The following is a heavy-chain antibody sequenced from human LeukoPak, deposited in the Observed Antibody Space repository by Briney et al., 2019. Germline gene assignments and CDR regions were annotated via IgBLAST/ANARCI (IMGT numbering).Heavy chain of an antibody. V-gene: IGHV3-30*04. CDR1: GFTFSSYA. CDR3: ARPLGGAFDI. D-gene: IGHD3-16*01. J-gene: IGHJ3*02. Sequence: GGSLRLSCAASGFTFSSYAMHWVRQAPGKGLEWVAVISYDGSNKYYADSVKGRFTISRDNSKNTLYLQMNSLRAEDTAVYYCARPLGGAFDIWGQGTMVTVSS. CDR2: ISYDGSNK.